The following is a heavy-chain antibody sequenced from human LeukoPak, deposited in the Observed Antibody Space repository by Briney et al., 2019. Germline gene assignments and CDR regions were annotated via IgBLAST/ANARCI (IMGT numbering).Heavy chain of an antibody. CDR1: GFTFTNYG. J-gene: IGHJ4*02. V-gene: IGHV3-30*02. CDR2: IASDGNYR. D-gene: IGHD1-1*01. Sequence: PGGSLRLSCAASGFTFTNYGMHWVRQAPGKGLEWVAYIASDGNYRDYVDSVRGRFTVSRDNSKNTLYLQMDSLRAEDTAVYYCANLPYNWNKYFDDYWGQGTLVTVSS. CDR3: ANLPYNWNKYFDDY.